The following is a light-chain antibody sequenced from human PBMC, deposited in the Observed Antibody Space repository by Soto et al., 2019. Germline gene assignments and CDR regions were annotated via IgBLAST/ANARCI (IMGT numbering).Light chain of an antibody. Sequence: EVVLTQSPATLSLSPGDRATLSCRASQSVSSYFAWYQQKPGQAPRLLIYDASNRATGIPARFSGSGSGTDFTLTISRLEAEDFAVYYCQQRSIWTLTFGQGTRLEIK. J-gene: IGKJ5*01. CDR3: QQRSIWTLT. V-gene: IGKV3-11*01. CDR1: QSVSSY. CDR2: DAS.